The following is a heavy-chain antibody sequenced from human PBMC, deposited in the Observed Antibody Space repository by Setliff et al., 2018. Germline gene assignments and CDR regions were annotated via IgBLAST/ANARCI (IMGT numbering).Heavy chain of an antibody. D-gene: IGHD2-2*01. CDR1: GYTFISYG. Sequence: ASVKVSCKASGYTFISYGTSWVRQAPGQGLEWMGWISAYNGNTNYAQKLQGRVTMTTDTSTSTAYMELRSLRSDDTAVYYCARVLFHCSSTSCYLDAFDIWGQGAMVTVSS. CDR3: ARVLFHCSSTSCYLDAFDI. V-gene: IGHV1-18*01. J-gene: IGHJ3*02. CDR2: ISAYNGNT.